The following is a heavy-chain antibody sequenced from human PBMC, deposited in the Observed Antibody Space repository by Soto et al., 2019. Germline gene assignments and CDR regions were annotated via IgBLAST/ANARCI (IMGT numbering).Heavy chain of an antibody. Sequence: QITLKESGPALVNPTQTLTLTCTFSGFSLSNTGMTVGWNRQPPGKALEWLALIYWHDDKRYNPSLKNRLTIAKDTSKNQVVLTLTNVGPVDTVTYYCARSRFEILTGPFDSWGQGTLVTVSS. V-gene: IGHV2-5*01. CDR1: GFSLSNTGMT. D-gene: IGHD3-9*01. J-gene: IGHJ5*01. CDR2: IYWHDDK. CDR3: ARSRFEILTGPFDS.